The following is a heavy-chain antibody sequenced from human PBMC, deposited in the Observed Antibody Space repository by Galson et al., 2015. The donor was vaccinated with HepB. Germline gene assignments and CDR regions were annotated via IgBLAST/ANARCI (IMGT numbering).Heavy chain of an antibody. CDR3: ARSYYDFWSGYSGKYNWFDP. CDR2: IYYSGST. D-gene: IGHD3-3*01. J-gene: IGHJ5*02. Sequence: ETLSLTCTVSGGSISSYYWSWIRQPPGKGLEWIGYIYYSGSTNYNPSLKSRVTISVDTSKNQFSLKLSSVTAADTAVYYCARSYYDFWSGYSGKYNWFDPWGQGTLVTVSS. V-gene: IGHV4-59*01. CDR1: GGSISSYY.